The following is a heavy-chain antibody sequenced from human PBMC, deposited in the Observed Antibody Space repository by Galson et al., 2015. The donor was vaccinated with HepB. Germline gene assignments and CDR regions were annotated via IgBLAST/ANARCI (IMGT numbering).Heavy chain of an antibody. J-gene: IGHJ6*02. D-gene: IGHD6-6*01. V-gene: IGHV3-23*01. CDR2: ISGSGGST. CDR1: GFTFSSDA. Sequence: SLRLSCAASGFTFSSDAVSWVRQAPGKGLEWVSAISGSGGSTYYADSVKGRFTISRDNSKNTQYLQMNRLRAEDTAVYYCAKSIAAPGVGVRGMDVWGQGTTVTVSS. CDR3: AKSIAAPGVGVRGMDV.